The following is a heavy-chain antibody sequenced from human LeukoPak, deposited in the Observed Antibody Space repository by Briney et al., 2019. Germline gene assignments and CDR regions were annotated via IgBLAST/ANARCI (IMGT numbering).Heavy chain of an antibody. V-gene: IGHV1-2*02. D-gene: IGHD6-13*01. CDR1: GYTFTGYY. CDR3: ARGPHSSSWYKDY. Sequence: ASVKVSCKASGYTFTGYYMHWVRQAPGQGLEWMGWINPNSGGTNYAQKFQGRVTMTRDTSISTAYMELSRLRSDDTAVYYCARGPHSSSWYKDYWGQGTLVTVSS. CDR2: INPNSGGT. J-gene: IGHJ4*02.